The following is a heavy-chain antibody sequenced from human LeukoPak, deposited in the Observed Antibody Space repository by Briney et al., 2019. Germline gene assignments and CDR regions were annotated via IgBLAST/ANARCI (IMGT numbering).Heavy chain of an antibody. V-gene: IGHV4-38-2*01. CDR3: ARQAPYCSGGSCSLYYFDY. CDR1: GYSISSGYY. J-gene: IGHJ4*02. D-gene: IGHD2-15*01. Sequence: SETLSLTCAVSGYSISSGYYWAWVRQSPGKGLEWIGSIYHSGTTYYNPSLKSRVTISIDTSKNQFSLKLSSVTAADTAVYYCARQAPYCSGGSCSLYYFDYWGQGTLVTVSS. CDR2: IYHSGTT.